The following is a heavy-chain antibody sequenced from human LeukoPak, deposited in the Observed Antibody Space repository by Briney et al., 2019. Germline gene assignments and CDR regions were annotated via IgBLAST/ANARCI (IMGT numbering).Heavy chain of an antibody. J-gene: IGHJ4*02. Sequence: ASVKVSCKASGYTFTSYDINWVRQATGQGLEWMGWMNPNSGNTGYAQKFQGRVTMTRNTSISTAYMELSSLRSEDTAVYYCARGRTRYYYDSSGNFDYWGQGTQVTVSS. D-gene: IGHD3-22*01. CDR3: ARGRTRYYYDSSGNFDY. CDR2: MNPNSGNT. V-gene: IGHV1-8*01. CDR1: GYTFTSYD.